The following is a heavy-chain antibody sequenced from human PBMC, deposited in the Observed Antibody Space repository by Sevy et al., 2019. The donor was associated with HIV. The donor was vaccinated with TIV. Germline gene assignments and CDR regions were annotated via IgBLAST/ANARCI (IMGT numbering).Heavy chain of an antibody. Sequence: GGSQRLSCEASGFTFSSYWMHWVRQSPGKGLVWVSRISSDGSPTNYADSVKGRFTISRDNAKNTLYLQMNSLRAEDTALYYCARGYSYGYGMDVWGQGTTVTVSS. CDR2: ISSDGSPT. CDR3: ARGYSYGYGMDV. CDR1: GFTFSSYW. J-gene: IGHJ6*02. D-gene: IGHD5-18*01. V-gene: IGHV3-74*01.